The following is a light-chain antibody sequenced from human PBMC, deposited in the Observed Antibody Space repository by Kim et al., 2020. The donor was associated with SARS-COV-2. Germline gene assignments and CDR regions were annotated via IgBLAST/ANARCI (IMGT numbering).Light chain of an antibody. Sequence: EIVLTQSPGTLSLSPGDRATLSCRASQSIEPNHLSWFQQKPEQAPMLLIYGTSSRATGIPDRFSASECETVFTLTISRLDPEDVAVYFCKAYDRPPYTCGQGHKLEL. CDR1: QSIEPNH. J-gene: IGKJ2*01. CDR2: GTS. V-gene: IGKV3-20*01. CDR3: KAYDRPPYT.